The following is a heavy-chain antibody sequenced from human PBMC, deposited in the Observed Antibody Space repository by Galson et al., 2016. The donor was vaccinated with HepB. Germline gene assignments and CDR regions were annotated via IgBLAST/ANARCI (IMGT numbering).Heavy chain of an antibody. D-gene: IGHD3-3*01. J-gene: IGHJ2*01. Sequence: TLSLTCAVSGGSINSGGYSWSWIRQPPGKGLEWIGFISHTDNTYYNPPLTSRVTISVDRSKNQFSLKLNSVTAADTAMYYCARDRYDVLSGDPYWYFDLWGRGTLVTVSS. CDR3: ARDRYDVLSGDPYWYFDL. CDR2: ISHTDNT. CDR1: GGSINSGGYS. V-gene: IGHV4-30-2*01.